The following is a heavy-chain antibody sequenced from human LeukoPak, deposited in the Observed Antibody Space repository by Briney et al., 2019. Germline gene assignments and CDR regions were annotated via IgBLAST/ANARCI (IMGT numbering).Heavy chain of an antibody. CDR3: ARQGGDILTGYLDY. Sequence: GGSLRLSCATSGFTFSDYYMSWIRQAPGKGLEWVSYISSSGTYINSADSVKGRFTISRDYPKNSLYLQMSSLRAEDTAVYYCARQGGDILTGYLDYWGREPWSPSPQ. D-gene: IGHD3-9*01. J-gene: IGHJ4*02. CDR2: ISSSGTYI. V-gene: IGHV3-11*03. CDR1: GFTFSDYY.